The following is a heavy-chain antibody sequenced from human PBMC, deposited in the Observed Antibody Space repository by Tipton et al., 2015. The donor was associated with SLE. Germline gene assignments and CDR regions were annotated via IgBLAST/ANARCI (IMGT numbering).Heavy chain of an antibody. CDR2: IYYSGST. CDR1: GGSISSSSYY. Sequence: LRLSCTVSGGSISSSSYYWGWIRQPPGKGLEWIGSIYYSGSTYYNPSLKSRVTISVDTSKNQFSLKLSSVTAADTAVYYCARDRTDYDFWSGYDYWGQGTLVTVSS. D-gene: IGHD3-3*01. V-gene: IGHV4-39*07. J-gene: IGHJ4*02. CDR3: ARDRTDYDFWSGYDY.